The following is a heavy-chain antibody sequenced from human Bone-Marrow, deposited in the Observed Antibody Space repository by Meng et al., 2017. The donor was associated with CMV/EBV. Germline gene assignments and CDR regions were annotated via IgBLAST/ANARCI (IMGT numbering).Heavy chain of an antibody. CDR1: GRTFSSYS. CDR2: ISSSSSYI. J-gene: IGHJ3*02. D-gene: IGHD2-2*02. Sequence: GESLKISCEASGRTFSSYSMNWVRQAPGKGLEWVSSISSSSSYIYYADSVKGRFTISRDNAKNSLYLQMNSLRAEDTAVYYCARGRIVDAVVVPAAIRENAFDIWGQGTMVTVSS. CDR3: ARGRIVDAVVVPAAIRENAFDI. V-gene: IGHV3-21*01.